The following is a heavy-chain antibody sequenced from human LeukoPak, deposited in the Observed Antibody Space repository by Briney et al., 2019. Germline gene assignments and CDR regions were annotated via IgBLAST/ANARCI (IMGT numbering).Heavy chain of an antibody. J-gene: IGHJ4*02. Sequence: PSETLSLTCTVSGGSISIYYWTWIRQPPGKGLEWIGYIYYSGSTNYNPSLKSRVTISVDTSKNQFSLKLSSVTAADTAVYYCARLGPRTVGATPRMYYFDYWGQGTLVTVSS. CDR3: ARLGPRTVGATPRMYYFDY. CDR2: IYYSGST. D-gene: IGHD1-26*01. V-gene: IGHV4-59*08. CDR1: GGSISIYY.